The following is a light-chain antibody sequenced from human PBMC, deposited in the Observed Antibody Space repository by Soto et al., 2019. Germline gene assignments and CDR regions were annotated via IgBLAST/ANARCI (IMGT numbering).Light chain of an antibody. CDR1: QSISSY. CDR3: QQRSNWWT. CDR2: DAS. J-gene: IGKJ1*01. V-gene: IGKV3-11*01. Sequence: EIVLTQSPATLSLSPGERATLSCRASQSISSYLAWYQQKPGQAPRLLIYDASKRATGIPARFSGGGSGTDFTLTISSLEPEDFTVYHCQQRSNWWTFGQGTKVEIK.